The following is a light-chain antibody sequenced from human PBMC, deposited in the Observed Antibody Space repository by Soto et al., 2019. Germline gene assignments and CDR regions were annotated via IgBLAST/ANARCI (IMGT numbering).Light chain of an antibody. CDR1: QDISSW. J-gene: IGKJ2*01. CDR3: QQANSFPPYT. V-gene: IGKV1-12*01. Sequence: DIQMTQSPSSVSASVGERVTITCRARQDISSWLAWYQQKPGKAPKLLIYAASSLQSGVPSRFSGSGSGTDFTLTISSLQPEDFATYYCQQANSFPPYTFGQGTKLEIK. CDR2: AAS.